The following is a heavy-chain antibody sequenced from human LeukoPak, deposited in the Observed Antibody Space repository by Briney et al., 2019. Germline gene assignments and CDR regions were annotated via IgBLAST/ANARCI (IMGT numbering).Heavy chain of an antibody. CDR3: ARNEDSGSYYRSWFDP. D-gene: IGHD1-26*01. CDR2: IYSGGST. Sequence: PGGSLRLSCAASGFTFSDYYMSWVRQAPGKGLEWVSVIYSGGSTYYADSVKGRFTISRDNSKNTLYLQMNSLRAEDTALYYCARNEDSGSYYRSWFDPWGQGTLVTVSS. V-gene: IGHV3-53*01. CDR1: GFTFSDYY. J-gene: IGHJ5*02.